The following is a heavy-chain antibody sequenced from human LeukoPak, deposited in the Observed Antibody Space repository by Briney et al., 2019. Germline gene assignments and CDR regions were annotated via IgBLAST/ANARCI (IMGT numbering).Heavy chain of an antibody. J-gene: IGHJ4*02. D-gene: IGHD1-26*01. CDR3: AKGGKWDVTPFDY. V-gene: IGHV3-23*01. CDR1: GFTFTSYS. Sequence: PGGSLRLSCAASGFTFTSYSMNWVRQAPGKGLGWVSPISGGGGSTYSADSVKGRFTISRDNSKNTLYLQVNSLRAEDTAVYYCAKGGKWDVTPFDYWGQGTLVTVSS. CDR2: ISGGGGST.